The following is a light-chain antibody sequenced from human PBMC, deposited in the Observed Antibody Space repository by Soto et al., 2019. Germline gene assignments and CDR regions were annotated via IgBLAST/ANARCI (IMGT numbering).Light chain of an antibody. CDR3: TSYSSSSTFYV. CDR2: QVT. CDR1: SSDIGGYYY. J-gene: IGLJ1*01. V-gene: IGLV2-14*01. Sequence: QSALTQPASVSGSPGQSITISCTGTSSDIGGYYYVSWYQHHPGKAPKLMIYQVTNRPSGVSDRFSGSKSGNTASLTISGIQAEDEADYYCTSYSSSSTFYVFGTGTKVTVL.